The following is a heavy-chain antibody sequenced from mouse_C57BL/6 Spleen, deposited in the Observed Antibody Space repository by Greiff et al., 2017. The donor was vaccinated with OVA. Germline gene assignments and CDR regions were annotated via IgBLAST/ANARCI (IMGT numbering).Heavy chain of an antibody. Sequence: VQLQQSGTELVKPGASVKLSCKASGYTFTSYWMHWVKQRPGQGLEWIGNINPSNGGTNYNEKFKSKATLTVDKSSSTAYMQLSSLTSEDSAVYYCAKGSGYSYYAMDYWGQGTSVTVSS. J-gene: IGHJ4*01. CDR1: GYTFTSYW. CDR2: INPSNGGT. CDR3: AKGSGYSYYAMDY. V-gene: IGHV1-53*01. D-gene: IGHD3-2*02.